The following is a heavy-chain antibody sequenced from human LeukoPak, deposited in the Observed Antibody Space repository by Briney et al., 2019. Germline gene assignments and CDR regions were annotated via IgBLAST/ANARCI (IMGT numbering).Heavy chain of an antibody. CDR1: GYTFTSYG. J-gene: IGHJ5*02. Sequence: GASVKVSCKASGYTFTSYGISWVRQAPGQGLEWMGWIRGYNGNTDYAQKLQGRVTMTTETSTSTAYMELRSLRSDDTAVYYCARKVAGVWFDPWGQGTLVTVSS. D-gene: IGHD6-19*01. CDR2: IRGYNGNT. CDR3: ARKVAGVWFDP. V-gene: IGHV1-18*04.